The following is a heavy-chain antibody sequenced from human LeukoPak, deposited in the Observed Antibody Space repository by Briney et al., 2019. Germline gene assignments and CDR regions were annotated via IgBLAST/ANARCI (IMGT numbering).Heavy chain of an antibody. V-gene: IGHV4-39*07. Sequence: SETLSLTCTVSGGSISSSSYYWNWIRQPPGKGLEWIGSIYYSGSTYYNPSLKSRVTISVDTSKNQFSLKLSSVTAADTAVYYCARAVTSSSSWYKWVNWFDPWGQGTLVTVSS. J-gene: IGHJ5*02. CDR3: ARAVTSSSSWYKWVNWFDP. D-gene: IGHD6-13*01. CDR2: IYYSGST. CDR1: GGSISSSSYY.